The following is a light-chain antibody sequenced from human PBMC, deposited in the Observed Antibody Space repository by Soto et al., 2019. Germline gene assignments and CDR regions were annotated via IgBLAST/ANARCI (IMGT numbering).Light chain of an antibody. Sequence: DVAMTQSPLSLPVTLGQPASISCRSSQSLVNSDGNIYLNWFQQRPGQSPRRLIYGVSNRDSGVPDRFSGSGSGTDFTLKINRVEAEDVGVYYCMQGTHWPRTFGQGTKVEIK. CDR2: GVS. CDR1: QSLVNSDGNIY. J-gene: IGKJ1*01. CDR3: MQGTHWPRT. V-gene: IGKV2-30*01.